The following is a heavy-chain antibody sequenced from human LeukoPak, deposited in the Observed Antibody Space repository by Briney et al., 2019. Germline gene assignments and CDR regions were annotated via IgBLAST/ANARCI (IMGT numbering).Heavy chain of an antibody. CDR1: GYTFTSYG. D-gene: IGHD2-2*01. CDR2: ISVYNGNT. Sequence: GASVKVSCKASGYTFTSYGITWVRQAPGQGLEWMGWISVYNGNTNYAQKLQGRVTMTTDTFTSTAYMELRSLRSDDTAVYYCARNLSPFSSTSCNDYWGQGTLVTVSS. V-gene: IGHV1-18*01. CDR3: ARNLSPFSSTSCNDY. J-gene: IGHJ4*02.